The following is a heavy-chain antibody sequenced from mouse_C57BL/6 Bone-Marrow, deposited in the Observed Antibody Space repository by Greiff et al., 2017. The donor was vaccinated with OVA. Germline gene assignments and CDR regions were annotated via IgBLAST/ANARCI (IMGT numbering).Heavy chain of an antibody. CDR3: ARGSYYSNSYAMEY. V-gene: IGHV1-69*01. CDR1: GYTFTSYW. D-gene: IGHD2-5*01. CDR2: IDPSDSYT. Sequence: QVQLQQPGAELVMPGASVKLSCKASGYTFTSYWMHWVKQRPGQGLEWIGEIDPSDSYTNYNQKFKGKSTLTVDKSSSTAYMQLSSLTSEDSAVNYCARGSYYSNSYAMEYWGQGTSVTVSS. J-gene: IGHJ4*01.